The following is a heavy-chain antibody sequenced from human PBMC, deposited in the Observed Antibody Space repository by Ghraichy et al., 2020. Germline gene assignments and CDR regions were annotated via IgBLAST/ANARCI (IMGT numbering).Heavy chain of an antibody. CDR3: ARVVFSNNWTPVHWFDP. CDR1: GGSFSDYD. Sequence: SETLSLTCAVYGGSFSDYDWTWIRQPPGKGLEWIGEINDSGSINYNASLKSRVSISLDTSKNQFSLKLSSVTAADPAVYFFARVVFSNNWTPVHWFDPWGQGTLVIVSS. CDR2: INDSGSI. V-gene: IGHV4-34*01. D-gene: IGHD1-1*01. J-gene: IGHJ5*02.